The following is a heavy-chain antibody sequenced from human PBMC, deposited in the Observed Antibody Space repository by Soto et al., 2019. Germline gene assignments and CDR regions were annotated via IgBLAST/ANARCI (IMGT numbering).Heavy chain of an antibody. D-gene: IGHD6-6*01. Sequence: ASVKVSCKASGYTFTSYDINWVRQATGQGLEWMGWMNPNSGNTGYAQKFQGRVTMTRNTSISTAYMELSSLRSEDTAVYYCARDLRVEYSSSSDWFDPWGQGTLVTVSS. CDR2: MNPNSGNT. CDR3: ARDLRVEYSSSSDWFDP. J-gene: IGHJ5*02. V-gene: IGHV1-8*01. CDR1: GYTFTSYD.